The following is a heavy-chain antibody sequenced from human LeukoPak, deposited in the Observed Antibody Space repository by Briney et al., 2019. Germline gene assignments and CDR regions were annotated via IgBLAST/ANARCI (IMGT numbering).Heavy chain of an antibody. V-gene: IGHV4-59*01. CDR1: GGSIRSYY. Sequence: SETLSLTCTVSGGSIRSYYWSWIRQPPGKGLEWIGYIYYSGSTNYNPSLKSQVTISVDTSKNQFSLKLSSVTTADTAVYYCARGDFDSSGGNFFDSWGQGTLVTVSS. D-gene: IGHD3-9*01. CDR3: ARGDFDSSGGNFFDS. J-gene: IGHJ4*02. CDR2: IYYSGST.